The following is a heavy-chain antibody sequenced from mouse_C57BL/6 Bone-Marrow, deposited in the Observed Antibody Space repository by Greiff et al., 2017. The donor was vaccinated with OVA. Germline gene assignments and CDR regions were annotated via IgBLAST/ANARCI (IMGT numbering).Heavy chain of an antibody. J-gene: IGHJ1*03. CDR3: TIPFITTVVATGYFDV. CDR1: GFNIKDDY. CDR2: IDPENGDT. V-gene: IGHV14-4*01. Sequence: VQLQQSGAELVRPGASVKLSCTASGFNIKDDYMHWVKQRPEQGLEWIGWIDPENGDTEYASKFQGKATITADTSSNTAYLQLSSLTSEGTAVYYCTIPFITTVVATGYFDVWGTGTTVTVSS. D-gene: IGHD1-1*01.